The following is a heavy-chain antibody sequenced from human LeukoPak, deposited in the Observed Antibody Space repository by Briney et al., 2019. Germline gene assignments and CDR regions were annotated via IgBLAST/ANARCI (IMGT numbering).Heavy chain of an antibody. D-gene: IGHD3-22*01. CDR2: IYYSGST. J-gene: IGHJ4*02. Sequence: SETLSLTCSLSGGSITNYYWSWIRQPPGKGLEWIGYIYYSGSTNYNPSLKSRVTISVDTSKNQFSLRLSSVTAADTAVYYCARGCRYYYDSSGYCTQFDYWGQGTLVTVSS. CDR3: ARGCRYYYDSSGYCTQFDY. CDR1: GGSITNYY. V-gene: IGHV4-59*01.